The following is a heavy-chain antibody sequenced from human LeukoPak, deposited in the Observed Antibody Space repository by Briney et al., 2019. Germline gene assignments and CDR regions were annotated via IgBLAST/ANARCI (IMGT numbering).Heavy chain of an antibody. CDR3: ARGGLVGAISWFDP. V-gene: IGHV1-69*05. Sequence: ASVTVSCKASGGTFSSYAISWVRQAPGQGVEWMGGIIPIFGTANYAQKFQGRVTITTDESTSTAYMELSSLRSEDTAVYYCARGGLVGAISWFDPWGQGTLVTVSS. CDR2: IIPIFGTA. CDR1: GGTFSSYA. D-gene: IGHD1-26*01. J-gene: IGHJ5*02.